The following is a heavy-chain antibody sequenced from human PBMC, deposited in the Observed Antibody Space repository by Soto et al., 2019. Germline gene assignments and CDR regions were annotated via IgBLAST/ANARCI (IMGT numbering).Heavy chain of an antibody. Sequence: PSETLSLTCTVSGDSISSGDYYWSWIRQHPGKGLEWIGCIYYSGSTSYNPSLKSRVTISVDTSKNQFSLRLSSVTAADTAVYYCARDLYLQGGMDVWGQGTTVTVSS. CDR3: ARDLYLQGGMDV. V-gene: IGHV4-31*03. CDR2: IYYSGST. CDR1: GDSISSGDYY. J-gene: IGHJ6*02.